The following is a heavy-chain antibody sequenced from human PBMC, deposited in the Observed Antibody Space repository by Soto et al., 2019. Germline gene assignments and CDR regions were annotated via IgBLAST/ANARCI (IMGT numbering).Heavy chain of an antibody. CDR1: GYTFTGYY. CDR3: ARGGAARAYYYYGMDV. V-gene: IGHV1-2*02. D-gene: IGHD6-6*01. Sequence: GASVKVSCKASGYTFTGYYMHWVRQAPGQGLEWMGWINPNSGRTNYAQKFQGRVTMTRDTSISTAYMELSRLRSDDTAVYYCARGGAARAYYYYGMDVWGQGTTVTVSS. CDR2: INPNSGRT. J-gene: IGHJ6*02.